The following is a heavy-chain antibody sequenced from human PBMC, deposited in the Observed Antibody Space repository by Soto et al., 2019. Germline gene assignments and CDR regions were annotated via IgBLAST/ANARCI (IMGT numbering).Heavy chain of an antibody. J-gene: IGHJ4*02. CDR3: ARGVGYCSSTSCYNYFDY. CDR1: GFTFSSYS. Sequence: GGSLRLSCAASGFTFSSYSMNWVRQAPGKGLEWVSYISSSSSTIYYADSVKGRFTISRDNAKNSLYLQMISLRAEDTAVYYCARGVGYCSSTSCYNYFDYWGQGTLVTVSS. D-gene: IGHD2-2*02. V-gene: IGHV3-48*01. CDR2: ISSSSSTI.